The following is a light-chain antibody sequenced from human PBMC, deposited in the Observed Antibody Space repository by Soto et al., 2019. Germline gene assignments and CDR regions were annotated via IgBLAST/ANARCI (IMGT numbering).Light chain of an antibody. J-gene: IGKJ1*01. CDR3: QQYNRSPWT. Sequence: DIQMTQSPSTLSASVGDRVTITCRASQSISNWLAWYQQKPGKAPKLLIYYASSLASGVPTRFSGSGSGTEYTLTISSLQPVDFATSYCQQYNRSPWTFGQGTKVEIK. V-gene: IGKV1-5*01. CDR1: QSISNW. CDR2: YAS.